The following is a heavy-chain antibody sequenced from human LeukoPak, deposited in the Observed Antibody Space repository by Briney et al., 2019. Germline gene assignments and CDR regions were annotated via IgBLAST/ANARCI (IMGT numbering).Heavy chain of an antibody. D-gene: IGHD1-1*01. Sequence: GASVKVSCKASGYTFNNYGISWVRQAPGQGLEWMGWISTYHGDTNYAQKLQGRGTMTTDTSTSTAYMELRSLRSDDTAVYYCARAGNWNDNVYSYYYYMDVWGKGTTVTVSS. J-gene: IGHJ6*03. CDR1: GYTFNNYG. CDR3: ARAGNWNDNVYSYYYYMDV. CDR2: ISTYHGDT. V-gene: IGHV1-18*01.